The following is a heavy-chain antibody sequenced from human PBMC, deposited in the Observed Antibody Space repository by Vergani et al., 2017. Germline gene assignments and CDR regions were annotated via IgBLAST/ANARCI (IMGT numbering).Heavy chain of an antibody. D-gene: IGHD6-19*01. J-gene: IGHJ3*02. Sequence: EVQLVQSGAEVEKPGESLRISCKGSGYSFTSYWISWVRQMPGKGLEWMGRIDPSDSYTNYSPSFQGHVTISADKSISTAYLQWSSLKASDTAMYYCARRGGSGRPPFYAFDIWGQGTMVTVSS. V-gene: IGHV5-10-1*03. CDR3: ARRGGSGRPPFYAFDI. CDR1: GYSFTSYW. CDR2: IDPSDSYT.